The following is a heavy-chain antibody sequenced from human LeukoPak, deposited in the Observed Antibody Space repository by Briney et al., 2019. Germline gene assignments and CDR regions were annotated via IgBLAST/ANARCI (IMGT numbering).Heavy chain of an antibody. D-gene: IGHD5-12*01. CDR2: IYHSGST. CDR1: GGSISSSNW. Sequence: SETLSLTCAVSGGSISSSNWWSWVRQPPGKGLEWIGEIYHSGSTNYNPSLKSRVTISVDKSKNQFSLKLNSVTAADTAVYYCARDTSGYNLLGAFDIWGKGTMVTVSS. V-gene: IGHV4-4*02. CDR3: ARDTSGYNLLGAFDI. J-gene: IGHJ3*02.